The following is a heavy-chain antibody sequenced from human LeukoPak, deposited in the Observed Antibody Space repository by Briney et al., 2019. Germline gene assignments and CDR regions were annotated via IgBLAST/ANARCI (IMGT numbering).Heavy chain of an antibody. J-gene: IGHJ4*02. D-gene: IGHD5-12*01. CDR3: ARGAPTTRIGAGRFDY. V-gene: IGHV1-46*01. CDR2: INPSGGST. CDR1: GYSLTNYY. Sequence: GASVKVSCKAFGYSLTNYYVHWVRQAPGQGLEWMGEINPSGGSTSYVQKFQGRITVTRDTYTNTDYMDLSSLRSEDTATYYCARGAPTTRIGAGRFDYWGQGSLLTVAS.